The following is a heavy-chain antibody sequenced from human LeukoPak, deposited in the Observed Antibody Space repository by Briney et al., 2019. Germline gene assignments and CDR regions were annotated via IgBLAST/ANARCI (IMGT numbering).Heavy chain of an antibody. CDR2: ISGSGGYT. D-gene: IGHD3-22*01. CDR3: AKGRGGGSGFYSYFDS. V-gene: IGHV3-23*01. Sequence: SGGSLRLSCAASGFTVSSNYMSWVRQAPGKGLEWVSAISGSGGYTYYADSVEGRFTISRDNFKNTVYLQMNSLRAEDTAVYFCAKGRGGGSGFYSYFDSWGQGTLVTVSS. J-gene: IGHJ4*02. CDR1: GFTVSSNY.